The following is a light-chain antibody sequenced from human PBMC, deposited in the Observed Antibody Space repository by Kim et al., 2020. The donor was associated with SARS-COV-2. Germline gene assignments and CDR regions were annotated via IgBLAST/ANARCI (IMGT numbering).Light chain of an antibody. CDR2: GVS. CDR3: SSYTSSSTWV. Sequence: QSALTQPASVSGSPGQSITISCTGTSSDVGGYDFVSWYQQHPDKAPKLMIYGVSNRPSGVSNRFSGSKSGNTASLTISGLQADDEADYYCSSYTSSSTWVFGGGTQLTVL. J-gene: IGLJ3*02. CDR1: SSDVGGYDF. V-gene: IGLV2-14*03.